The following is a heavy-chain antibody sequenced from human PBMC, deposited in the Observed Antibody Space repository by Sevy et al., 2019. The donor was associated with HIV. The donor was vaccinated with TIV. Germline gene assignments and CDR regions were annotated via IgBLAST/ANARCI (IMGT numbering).Heavy chain of an antibody. CDR3: ARGGGFEQLLEVDY. J-gene: IGHJ4*02. D-gene: IGHD6-19*01. CDR2: ISYDGSNK. CDR1: GFTFSSYA. V-gene: IGHV3-30-3*01. Sequence: GGSLRLSCAASGFTFSSYAMHWVRQAPGKGLEWVAVISYDGSNKYYAYSVKGRFTISRDNSKNTLYLQMNSLRAEDTAVYYCARGGGFEQLLEVDYWGQGTLVTVSS.